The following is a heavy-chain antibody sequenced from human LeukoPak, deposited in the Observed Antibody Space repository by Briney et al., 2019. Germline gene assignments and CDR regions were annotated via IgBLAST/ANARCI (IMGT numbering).Heavy chain of an antibody. V-gene: IGHV4-34*01. Sequence: QVQLQQWGAGLLKPSETLSLTCAVYGGSFSGYYWSWIRQPPGKGLEWIGEINHSGSTNYNPSLRSRVAISIDKSKNQFSLDLSSVTAADTAVYYCGRHDYGDSSAAFDIWGQGITVIVSS. D-gene: IGHD4-17*01. J-gene: IGHJ3*02. CDR3: GRHDYGDSSAAFDI. CDR1: GGSFSGYY. CDR2: INHSGST.